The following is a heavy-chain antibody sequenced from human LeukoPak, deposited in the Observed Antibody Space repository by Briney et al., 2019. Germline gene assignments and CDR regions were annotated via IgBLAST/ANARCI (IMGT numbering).Heavy chain of an antibody. Sequence: TLSLTXXVYGGXFSGYYWSWIRQPPGKGLEWIGEINHSGSTNYNPSLKSRVTISVDTSKNQFSLKLSSVTAADTAVYYCAGRSYDFWSGYPDLYGMDVWGQGTTVTVSS. CDR3: AGRSYDFWSGYPDLYGMDV. V-gene: IGHV4-34*01. CDR1: GGXFSGYY. J-gene: IGHJ6*02. CDR2: INHSGST. D-gene: IGHD3-3*01.